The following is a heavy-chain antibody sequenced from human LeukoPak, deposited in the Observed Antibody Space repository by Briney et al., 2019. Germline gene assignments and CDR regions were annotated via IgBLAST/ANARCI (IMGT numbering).Heavy chain of an antibody. V-gene: IGHV3-33*01. D-gene: IGHD2-15*01. Sequence: GGSLRLSCAASGFTFSSYGMHWVRQAPGKGLEWVAVIWYDGSNKYYADSVKGRFTISRDNSKNTLYLQMNSLRAEDTAVYYCAREYCSGGSCYSATDYWGQGTLVTVSS. CDR1: GFTFSSYG. J-gene: IGHJ4*02. CDR3: AREYCSGGSCYSATDY. CDR2: IWYDGSNK.